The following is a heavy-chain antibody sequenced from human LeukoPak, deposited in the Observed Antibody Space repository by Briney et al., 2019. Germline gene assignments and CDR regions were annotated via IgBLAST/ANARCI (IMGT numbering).Heavy chain of an antibody. Sequence: GGSLRLSCAASGFTFSSYDMNWVRQAPGKGLEWVSSISTRSTYIYYTDSVKGRFTISRDNAESSLYLQMNSLRAEDTAVYYCARVPGPRIAYYHMDVWGQGTTVTV. CDR3: ARVPGPRIAYYHMDV. CDR2: ISTRSTYI. CDR1: GFTFSSYD. D-gene: IGHD2-21*01. V-gene: IGHV3-21*01. J-gene: IGHJ6*02.